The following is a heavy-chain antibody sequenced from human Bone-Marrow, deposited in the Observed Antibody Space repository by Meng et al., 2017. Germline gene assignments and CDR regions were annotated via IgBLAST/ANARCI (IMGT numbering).Heavy chain of an antibody. Sequence: GESLKISCKGSGYSFTSYWIGWVRQMPGKGLEWFGIIYPGDSDTRYSTSFQGQITISADKSITTSYLQWRSVKASGTAMYYCARRIVVLEGGTRWPGAFDLWGQGKMVT. CDR2: IYPGDSDT. CDR3: ARRIVVLEGGTRWPGAFDL. D-gene: IGHD2-15*01. V-gene: IGHV5-51*01. CDR1: GYSFTSYW. J-gene: IGHJ3*01.